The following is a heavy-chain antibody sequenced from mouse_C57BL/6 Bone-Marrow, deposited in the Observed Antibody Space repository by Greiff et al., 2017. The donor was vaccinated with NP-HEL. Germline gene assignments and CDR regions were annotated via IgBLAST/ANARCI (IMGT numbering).Heavy chain of an antibody. CDR1: GISITTGTYR. Sequence: EVQLQESGPGLVKPSQTVFLTCTVTGISITTGTYRWSWIRQFPGNKLEWIGYIYYSGTITYNPSLTSRTTITRDTPKNQFFLEMNSLTAEDTATYYCARSYGKGYFDYWGQGTTLPVSS. CDR3: ARSYGKGYFDY. J-gene: IGHJ2*01. CDR2: IYYSGTI. D-gene: IGHD2-1*01. V-gene: IGHV3-5*01.